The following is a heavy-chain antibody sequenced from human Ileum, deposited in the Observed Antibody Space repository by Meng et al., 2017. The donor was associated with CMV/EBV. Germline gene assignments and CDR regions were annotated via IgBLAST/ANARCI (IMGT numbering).Heavy chain of an antibody. J-gene: IGHJ4*02. CDR2: ISSSSSYI. D-gene: IGHD6-13*01. V-gene: IGHV3-21*01. Sequence: GGSLRLSCAASGFTFSSDSMNWVRQAPGKGLEWVSSISSSSSYIYYADSVKGRFTISRDNAKNSLYLQMNSLRAEDTAVYYCARDGGYSRSWYLFDYWGQGTLVTVSS. CDR1: GFTFSSDS. CDR3: ARDGGYSRSWYLFDY.